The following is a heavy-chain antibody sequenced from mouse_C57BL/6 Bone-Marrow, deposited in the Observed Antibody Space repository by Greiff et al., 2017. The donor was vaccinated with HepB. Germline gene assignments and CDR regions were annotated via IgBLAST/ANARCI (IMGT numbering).Heavy chain of an antibody. Sequence: VQLQQPGAELVRPGSSVKLSCKASGYTFTSYWMHWVKQRPIQGLEWIGNIDPSDSETHYNQKFKDKATLTVDKSSSTAYMQLSSLTSEDSAVYYCAMYDYDAWYFDVWGTGTTVTVSS. CDR1: GYTFTSYW. CDR3: AMYDYDAWYFDV. CDR2: IDPSDSET. D-gene: IGHD2-4*01. J-gene: IGHJ1*03. V-gene: IGHV1-52*01.